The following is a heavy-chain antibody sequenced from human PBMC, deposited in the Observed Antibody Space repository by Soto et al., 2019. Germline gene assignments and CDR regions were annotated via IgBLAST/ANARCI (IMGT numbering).Heavy chain of an antibody. D-gene: IGHD3-10*01. J-gene: IGHJ3*02. CDR3: AKELRGLGDFTYVSAFDI. CDR1: GFTFDDYA. V-gene: IGHV3-9*01. CDR2: ISWNSGSI. Sequence: PGGSLRLSCAASGFTFDDYAMHWVRQAPGKGLEWVSGISWNSGSIGYADSVKGRFTISRDNAKNSLYLQMNSLRAEDTALYYCAKELRGLGDFTYVSAFDIWGQGTMVTVSS.